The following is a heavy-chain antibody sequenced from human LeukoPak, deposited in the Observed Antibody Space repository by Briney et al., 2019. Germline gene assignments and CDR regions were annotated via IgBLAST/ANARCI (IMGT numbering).Heavy chain of an antibody. CDR1: GGTFSSYS. J-gene: IGHJ4*01. CDR2: IIPMLGIA. CDR3: ARGENRYTNGWEIDY. D-gene: IGHD6-19*01. V-gene: IGHV1-69*02. Sequence: AASVKVSCKASGGTFSSYSITWVRQAPGQGLEWMGRIIPMLGIANYAQKFQGGVTITADKSTSTAYMERSSLRSEDTAVYYCARGENRYTNGWEIDYWGQGTLVTVSS.